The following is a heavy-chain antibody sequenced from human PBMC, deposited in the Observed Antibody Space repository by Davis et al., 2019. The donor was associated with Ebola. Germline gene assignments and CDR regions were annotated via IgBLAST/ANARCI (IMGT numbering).Heavy chain of an antibody. V-gene: IGHV3-48*04. CDR1: GFTFSSYA. CDR3: ARVNRHGDPDY. D-gene: IGHD4-17*01. CDR2: ISSSGSTI. Sequence: GESLKISCAASGFTFSSYAMSWVRQAPGKGLEWVSYISSSGSTIYYADSVKGRFTISRDNAKNSLYLQMNSLRAEDTAVYYCARVNRHGDPDYWGQGTLVTVSS. J-gene: IGHJ4*02.